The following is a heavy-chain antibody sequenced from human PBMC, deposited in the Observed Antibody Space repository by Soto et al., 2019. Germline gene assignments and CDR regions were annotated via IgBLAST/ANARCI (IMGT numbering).Heavy chain of an antibody. CDR1: GYTFTSYG. D-gene: IGHD3-22*01. CDR3: ARRGTDYYDSSGYYSNGGMDV. Sequence: QVQLVQSGAEVKKPGASVQVSCKASGYTFTSYGISWVRQAPGQGLEWMGWISAYNGNTNYAQKLQGRVTMNTDTSTSTAYMELRSLRSDDTAVYYCARRGTDYYDSSGYYSNGGMDVWGQGTTFTVSS. V-gene: IGHV1-18*04. CDR2: ISAYNGNT. J-gene: IGHJ6*02.